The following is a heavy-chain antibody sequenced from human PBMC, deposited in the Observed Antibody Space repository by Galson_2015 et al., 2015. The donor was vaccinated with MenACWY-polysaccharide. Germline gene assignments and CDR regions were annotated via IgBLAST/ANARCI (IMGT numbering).Heavy chain of an antibody. V-gene: IGHV3-23*01. J-gene: IGHJ4*02. CDR3: VKAHETSGWNRGPGY. D-gene: IGHD6-19*01. Sequence: ALRLSCAASGFTFSAYTLSWIRPAAGKGVGWVTVISIAGRNTYYADPVKGRFTISRDNSKNTLFLQMNGLTAEDTAVYYCVKAHETSGWNRGPGYWGQGTLVTVSS. CDR1: GFTFSAYT. CDR2: ISIAGRNT.